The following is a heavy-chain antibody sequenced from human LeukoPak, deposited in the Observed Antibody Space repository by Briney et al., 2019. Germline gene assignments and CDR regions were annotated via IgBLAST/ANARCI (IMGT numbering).Heavy chain of an antibody. CDR1: GFTSTNYA. CDR3: ARDYKYAFDN. Sequence: GGSLRLSCAASGFTSTNYAMNWVRQAPGKGLEWISYIGIDSGNTNYADSVKGRFTISGDKAKNSLYLQMSSLRVEDTAVYYCARDYKYAFDNWGQGTLVTVSS. D-gene: IGHD5-24*01. CDR2: IGIDSGNT. V-gene: IGHV3-48*01. J-gene: IGHJ4*02.